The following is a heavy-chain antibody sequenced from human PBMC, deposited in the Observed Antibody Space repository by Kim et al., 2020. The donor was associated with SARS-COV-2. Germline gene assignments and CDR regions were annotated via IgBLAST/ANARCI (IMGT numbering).Heavy chain of an antibody. CDR3: AKGDTWLVKYYFDY. J-gene: IGHJ4*02. CDR1: GFTFDDYA. CDR2: ISWNSGSI. D-gene: IGHD6-19*01. Sequence: GGSLRLSCAASGFTFDDYAMHWVRQAPGKGLEWVSGISWNSGSIGYADSVKGRFTISRDNAKNSLYLQMNSLRAEDTALYYCAKGDTWLVKYYFDYWGQGTLVTVSS. V-gene: IGHV3-9*01.